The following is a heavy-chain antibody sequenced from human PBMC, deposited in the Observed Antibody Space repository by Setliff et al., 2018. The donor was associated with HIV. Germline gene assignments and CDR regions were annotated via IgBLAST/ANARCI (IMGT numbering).Heavy chain of an antibody. CDR1: GLTFSSYW. D-gene: IGHD3-9*01. Sequence: PGGSLRLSCAASGLTFSSYWMSWVRQAPGKGLEWVSYISSSGGTIYYADSVKGRFTISRDNAKNSLYLQMNSLRAEDTAVYYCAREPHELRYFDWLLYPAYYYYGMDVWGQGTTVTVSS. J-gene: IGHJ6*02. CDR2: ISSSGGTI. V-gene: IGHV3-48*04. CDR3: AREPHELRYFDWLLYPAYYYYGMDV.